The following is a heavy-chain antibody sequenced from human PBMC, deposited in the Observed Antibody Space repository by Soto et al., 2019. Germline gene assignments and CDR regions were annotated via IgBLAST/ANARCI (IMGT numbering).Heavy chain of an antibody. V-gene: IGHV4-59*08. CDR3: AKNWNWGSLVH. J-gene: IGHJ4*02. CDR2: IYYGGST. Sequence: SETLSLTCTVSGGSISSYYWSWIRQSPGKGLEWIGFIYYGGSTNYNPSLKSRVTISVDTPKNQFYLKLSSVTAADTAVYYCAKNWNWGSLVHWGQGTLVTVSS. CDR1: GGSISSYY. D-gene: IGHD7-27*01.